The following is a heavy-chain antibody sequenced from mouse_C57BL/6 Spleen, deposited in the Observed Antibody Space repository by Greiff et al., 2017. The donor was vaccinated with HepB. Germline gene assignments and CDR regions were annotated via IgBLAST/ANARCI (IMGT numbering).Heavy chain of an antibody. CDR1: GYSFTGYY. D-gene: IGHD2-5*01. CDR2: INPSTGGT. Sequence: EVQLQQSGPELVKPGASVKISCKASGYSFTGYYMNWVKQSPEKSLEWIGEINPSTGGTTYNQKFKAKATLTVDKSSSTAYMQLKSLTSEDSAVYYCANRAYYSNYEGWGQGTLVTVAA. CDR3: ANRAYYSNYEG. J-gene: IGHJ3*01. V-gene: IGHV1-42*01.